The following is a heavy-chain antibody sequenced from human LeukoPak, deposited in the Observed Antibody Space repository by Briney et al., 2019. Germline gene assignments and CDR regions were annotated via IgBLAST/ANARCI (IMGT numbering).Heavy chain of an antibody. CDR1: GFTFSTYG. D-gene: IGHD3-3*01. CDR3: TTAVGYDFWSGYTKSTDY. J-gene: IGHJ4*02. Sequence: PGGTLRLSCAASGFTFSTYGMNWVRQAPGKGLEWVSGISPSGEITYYADSVKGRFTISRDNAKNSLYLQMNSLRAEDTAVYYCTTAVGYDFWSGYTKSTDYWGQGTLVTVSS. CDR2: ISPSGEIT. V-gene: IGHV3-23*01.